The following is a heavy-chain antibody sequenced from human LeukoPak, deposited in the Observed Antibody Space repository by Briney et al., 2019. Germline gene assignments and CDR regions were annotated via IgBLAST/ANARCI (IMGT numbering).Heavy chain of an antibody. CDR3: ARGRYCSADICSGGDAFDI. CDR2: IYSSGST. V-gene: IGHV4-4*07. J-gene: IGHJ3*02. D-gene: IGHD2-15*01. CDR1: GGSISSYY. Sequence: SETLSLTCTVSGGSISSYYWSWIRQPAGKGLEWIGRIYSSGSTNYNPSLGSRVTMSVDTSKNQFSLKLSSVTAADTAVYYCARGRYCSADICSGGDAFDIWGQGTMVSVSS.